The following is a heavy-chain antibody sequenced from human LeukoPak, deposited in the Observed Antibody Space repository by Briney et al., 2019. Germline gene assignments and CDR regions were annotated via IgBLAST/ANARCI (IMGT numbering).Heavy chain of an antibody. CDR1: GYTFNGYY. CDR2: INPNSGGT. CDR3: ARGGYSGTEKPNDY. J-gene: IGHJ4*02. V-gene: IGHV1-2*02. D-gene: IGHD1-26*01. Sequence: ASVKVSCKASGYTFNGYYMHWVRQAPGQGLEWMGWINPNSGGTNYAQKFQGRVTVTRDTSITTAYMDLSRLTSDDTAVYYCARGGYSGTEKPNDYWGQETLVTVSS.